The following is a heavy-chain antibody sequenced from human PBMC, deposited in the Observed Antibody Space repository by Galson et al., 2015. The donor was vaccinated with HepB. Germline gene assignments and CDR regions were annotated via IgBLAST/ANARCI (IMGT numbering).Heavy chain of an antibody. Sequence: SVKVSCKVSGYTLTELSMHWVRQAPGKGLEWMGGFDPEDGETIYAQKFQGRVTMTEDTSTDTAYMELSSLRSEDTAVYYCATDWIYGSGMVDYWGQGTLVTVSS. V-gene: IGHV1-24*01. CDR1: GYTLTELS. D-gene: IGHD3-10*01. CDR3: ATDWIYGSGMVDY. J-gene: IGHJ4*02. CDR2: FDPEDGET.